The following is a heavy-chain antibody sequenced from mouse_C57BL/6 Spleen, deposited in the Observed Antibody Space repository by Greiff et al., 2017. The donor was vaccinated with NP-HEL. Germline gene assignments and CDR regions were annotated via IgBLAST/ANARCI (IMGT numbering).Heavy chain of an antibody. V-gene: IGHV1-80*01. CDR2: IYPGDGDT. CDR1: GYAFSSYW. J-gene: IGHJ1*03. Sequence: QVQLQQSGAELVKPGASVKISCKASGYAFSSYWMNWVKQRPGKGLEWIGQIYPGDGDTNYNGKFKGKATLTADKSSSTAYMQLSSLTSEDSAVYFCARVAGSRTRYFDVWGTGTTVTVSS. D-gene: IGHD1-1*01. CDR3: ARVAGSRTRYFDV.